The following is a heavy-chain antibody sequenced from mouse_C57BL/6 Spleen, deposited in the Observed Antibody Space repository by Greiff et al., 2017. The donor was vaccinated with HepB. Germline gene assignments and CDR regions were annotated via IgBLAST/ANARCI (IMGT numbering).Heavy chain of an antibody. J-gene: IGHJ4*01. D-gene: IGHD2-5*01. CDR2: IDPANGNT. Sequence: VQLQQSVAELVRPGASVKLSCTASGFNIKNTYMRWVKQRPEQGLEWIGRIDPANGNTKYDPKFQGKATITADTASNTAYLQLSSLTSEDTAIYYCAHSNAWYAMDYWGQGTSVTVSS. CDR1: GFNIKNTY. CDR3: AHSNAWYAMDY. V-gene: IGHV14-3*01.